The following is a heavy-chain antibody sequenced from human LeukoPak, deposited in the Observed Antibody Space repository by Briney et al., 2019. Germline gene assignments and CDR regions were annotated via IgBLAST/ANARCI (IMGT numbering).Heavy chain of an antibody. Sequence: ASVKVSCKASGYTITGYYMHWVRQAPGQGLEWMGRINPNTGDTNSARKFQGRVTMTRDTSISTVYMELSRLRSDDTAVYYCARDMYDYGVNFDYWGQGTLVTVSS. CDR3: ARDMYDYGVNFDY. D-gene: IGHD4-17*01. CDR1: GYTITGYY. J-gene: IGHJ4*02. V-gene: IGHV1-2*06. CDR2: INPNTGDT.